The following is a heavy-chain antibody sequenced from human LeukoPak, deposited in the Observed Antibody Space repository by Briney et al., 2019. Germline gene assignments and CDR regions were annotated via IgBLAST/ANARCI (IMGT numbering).Heavy chain of an antibody. CDR2: ISSSSSYI. V-gene: IGHV3-21*01. Sequence: GGSLRLSCAASGFTFSSYSMNWVRQAPGKGLEWVSSISSSSSYIYYVDSVKGRFTISRDNAKNSLYLQMNSLRAEDTAVYYCARAHYVWGSYRYYDAFDIWGQGTMVTVSS. D-gene: IGHD3-16*02. J-gene: IGHJ3*02. CDR3: ARAHYVWGSYRYYDAFDI. CDR1: GFTFSSYS.